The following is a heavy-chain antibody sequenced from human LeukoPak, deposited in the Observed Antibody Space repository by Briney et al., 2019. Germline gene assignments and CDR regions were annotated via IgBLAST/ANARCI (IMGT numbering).Heavy chain of an antibody. CDR2: ISWNSGSI. CDR3: ARSQWLVSFEDY. V-gene: IGHV3-9*01. J-gene: IGHJ4*02. Sequence: PGGSLRLSCAASGFTFDDYAMHWVRQAPGKGLEWVSGISWNSGSIGYADSVKGRFTISRDNAKNSLYLQMNSLRAEDTALYYCARSQWLVSFEDYWGQGTLVTVSS. D-gene: IGHD6-19*01. CDR1: GFTFDDYA.